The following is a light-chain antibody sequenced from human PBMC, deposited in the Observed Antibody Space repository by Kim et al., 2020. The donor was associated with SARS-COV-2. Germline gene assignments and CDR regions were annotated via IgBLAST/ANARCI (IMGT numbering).Light chain of an antibody. Sequence: ALGQTVRITGQGASLKTYYATWYQQKPGQAPIVVIYGKNNRPSGIPDRFSGSSSGNTASLTVTGAQAVDEADYYCNSRDNSGDHVVFGGGTQLTVL. J-gene: IGLJ2*01. CDR1: SLKTYY. CDR2: GKN. V-gene: IGLV3-19*01. CDR3: NSRDNSGDHVV.